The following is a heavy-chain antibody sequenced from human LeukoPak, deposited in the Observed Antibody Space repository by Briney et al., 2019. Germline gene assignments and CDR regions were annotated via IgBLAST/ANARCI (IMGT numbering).Heavy chain of an antibody. Sequence: ASVKVSCKASGYTFTAYYMHWVRQAPGQGLEWMGWINPNSGDTNFAQNFQGRVTMTRATSISTACMELNRLRSDDTAVYYCARAPSITGLRWFDPWGQGTLVTVSS. CDR3: ARAPSITGLRWFDP. D-gene: IGHD1-20*01. V-gene: IGHV1-2*02. CDR2: INPNSGDT. J-gene: IGHJ5*02. CDR1: GYTFTAYY.